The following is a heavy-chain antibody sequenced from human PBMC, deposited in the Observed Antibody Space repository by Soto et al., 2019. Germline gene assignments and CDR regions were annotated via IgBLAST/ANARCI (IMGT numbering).Heavy chain of an antibody. CDR1: GFTFTNAW. D-gene: IGHD6-19*01. Sequence: GGALRLSCAASGFTFTNAWMSWVRQAPGKGLEWVGRIKSKTDGGTTDYAAPVKGRFTISRDDSKATLYLHLNSLKTEDTAVYYCATNIAGPGPSFDSWGQGTLVTVS. CDR3: ATNIAGPGPSFDS. V-gene: IGHV3-15*01. J-gene: IGHJ4*02. CDR2: IKSKTDGGTT.